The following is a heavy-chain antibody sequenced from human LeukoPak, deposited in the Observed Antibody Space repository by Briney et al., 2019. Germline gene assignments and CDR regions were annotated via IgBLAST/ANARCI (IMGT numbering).Heavy chain of an antibody. V-gene: IGHV3-21*01. CDR2: ISSSSSYI. CDR1: GFTFSSYS. CDR3: AKTKTGPVSGPFDY. J-gene: IGHJ4*02. D-gene: IGHD1-14*01. Sequence: GGSLRLSCAASGFTFSSYSMNWVRQAPGKGLEWVSSISSSSSYIYYADSVKGRFTISRDNAKNSLYLQMNSLRAEDTAVYYCAKTKTGPVSGPFDYWGQGTLVTVSS.